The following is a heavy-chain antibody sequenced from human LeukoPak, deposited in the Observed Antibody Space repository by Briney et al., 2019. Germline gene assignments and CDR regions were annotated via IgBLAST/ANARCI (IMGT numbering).Heavy chain of an antibody. Sequence: GRSLRLSCAASGFTFSSYGMHWVRQAPGKGLEWVAVISYDGSNKYYADSVKGRFTISRDNSKNTLYLQMNSLRAEDTAVYYCAKLRSYGHSGNFDYWGQGTLVTVSS. J-gene: IGHJ4*02. D-gene: IGHD5-18*01. V-gene: IGHV3-30*18. CDR2: ISYDGSNK. CDR3: AKLRSYGHSGNFDY. CDR1: GFTFSSYG.